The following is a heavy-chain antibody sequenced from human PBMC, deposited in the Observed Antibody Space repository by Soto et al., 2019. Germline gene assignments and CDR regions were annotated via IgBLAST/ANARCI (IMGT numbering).Heavy chain of an antibody. CDR1: GFTFSSYW. V-gene: IGHV3-48*04. Sequence: GGSLRLSCAASGFTFSSYWMSWVRQAPGKGLEWISYISSSGSTAYYASSVEGRFTISRDNANNSVYLQMDSLRAEDTALYYCTRAAWFPYLSFYWGHGALVTVSS. CDR2: ISSSGSTA. CDR3: TRAAWFPYLSFY. D-gene: IGHD3-10*01. J-gene: IGHJ4*01.